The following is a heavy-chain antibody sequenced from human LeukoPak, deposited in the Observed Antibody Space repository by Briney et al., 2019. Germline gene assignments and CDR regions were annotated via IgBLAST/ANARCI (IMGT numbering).Heavy chain of an antibody. CDR3: ARSKPAWYYYDSSGYYPDAFDI. CDR1: GGSISSSSYY. Sequence: SETLSLTCTVSGGSISSSSYYWGWIRRPPGKGLEWIGSIYYSGSTYYNPSLKSRVTISVDTSKNQFSLKLSSVTAADTAVYYCARSKPAWYYYDSSGYYPDAFDIWGQGTMVTVSS. J-gene: IGHJ3*02. V-gene: IGHV4-39*01. D-gene: IGHD3-22*01. CDR2: IYYSGST.